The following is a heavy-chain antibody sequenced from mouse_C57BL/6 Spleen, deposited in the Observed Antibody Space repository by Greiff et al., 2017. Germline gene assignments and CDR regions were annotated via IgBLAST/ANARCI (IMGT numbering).Heavy chain of an antibody. CDR1: GYTFTSYW. D-gene: IGHD2-13*01. J-gene: IGHJ3*01. V-gene: IGHV1-61*01. Sequence: VQLQQPGAELVRPGSSVKLSCKASGYTFTSYWMAWVKQRPGQGLEWIGNIYPSDSETHYNEKFKDQATLTVANSSSTAYMQFSDLTSEDSAGYVFESKTRTWFAYWGQGTLVTVSA. CDR2: IYPSDSET. CDR3: ESKTRTWFAY.